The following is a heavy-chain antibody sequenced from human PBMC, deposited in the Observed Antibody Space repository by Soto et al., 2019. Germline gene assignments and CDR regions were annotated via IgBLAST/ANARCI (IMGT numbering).Heavy chain of an antibody. CDR1: GGSFSGYY. D-gene: IGHD3-10*01. CDR3: ARGGYGSGSDYNWFDP. CDR2: INHSGST. V-gene: IGHV4-34*01. J-gene: IGHJ5*02. Sequence: SETLSLTCAVYGGSFSGYYWSWIRQPPGKGLEWIGEINHSGSTNYNPSLKSRVTISVDTSKNQFSLKLSSVTAADTAAYYCARGGYGSGSDYNWFDPWGQGTLVTVS.